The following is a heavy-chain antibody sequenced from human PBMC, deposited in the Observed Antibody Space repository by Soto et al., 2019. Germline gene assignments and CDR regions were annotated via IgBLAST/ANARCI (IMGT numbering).Heavy chain of an antibody. Sequence: LSLTCTVSGSSVSSGNYYWSWIRQPPGKGLEWIGYIFYSGSSNYNPSLKSRVTISPDTSKNQFSLELNSVTAADTAVYYCASGGWQLDYWGQGTLVTVSS. CDR2: IFYSGSS. D-gene: IGHD6-19*01. CDR1: GSSVSSGNYY. V-gene: IGHV4-61*01. CDR3: ASGGWQLDY. J-gene: IGHJ4*02.